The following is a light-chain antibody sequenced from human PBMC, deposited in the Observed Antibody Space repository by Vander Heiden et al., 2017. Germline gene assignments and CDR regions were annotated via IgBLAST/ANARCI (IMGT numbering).Light chain of an antibody. CDR2: EAS. CDR1: QSIRNK. Sequence: EIVLTQSPATLSVSPGEGATLSCRASQSIRNKLAWYQQKPGQARRLLSFEASIRATGIPGRFTGSGSGTEFTLAISSLQSEDFTVYYGQQYNDWPLTFGGGTKVEIK. V-gene: IGKV3-15*01. CDR3: QQYNDWPLT. J-gene: IGKJ4*01.